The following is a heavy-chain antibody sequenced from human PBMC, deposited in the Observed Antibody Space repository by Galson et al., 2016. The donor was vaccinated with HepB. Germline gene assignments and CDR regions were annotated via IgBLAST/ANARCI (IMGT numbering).Heavy chain of an antibody. V-gene: IGHV3-23*01. J-gene: IGHJ3*02. CDR1: GFTFSSYA. Sequence: SLRLSCAASGFTFSSYAMTRVRQAPGKGLEWVSVITSGGSTYYADSVKGRFTISRDNSKNTLYLQVNSLRVEDTAIYYCARGRTTSCNSAFDIWGQGTMVTVSS. D-gene: IGHD2-2*02. CDR3: ARGRTTSCNSAFDI. CDR2: ITSGGST.